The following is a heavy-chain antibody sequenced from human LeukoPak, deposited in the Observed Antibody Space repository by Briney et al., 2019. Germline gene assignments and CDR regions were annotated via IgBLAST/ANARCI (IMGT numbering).Heavy chain of an antibody. V-gene: IGHV4-39*01. D-gene: IGHD3-22*01. CDR3: ARQRYYYDSSGYSALSYFDY. J-gene: IGHJ4*02. CDR2: IYYSGST. Sequence: SETLSLTCTVSGGSISSSSYYWGWIRQPPGKGLEWIGSIYYSGSTYYNPSLKSRVTISVDTSKNQFSLKLSSVTAADTAAYYCARQRYYYDSSGYSALSYFDYWGQGTLVTVSS. CDR1: GGSISSSSYY.